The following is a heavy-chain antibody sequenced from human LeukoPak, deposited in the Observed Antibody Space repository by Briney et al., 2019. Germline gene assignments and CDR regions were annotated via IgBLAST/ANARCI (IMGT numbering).Heavy chain of an antibody. CDR1: GGSISSYY. Sequence: SETLSLTCTVSGGSISSYYWSWIRQPPGKGLEWIGYIYYSGSTNYNPSLKSRVTISVDTSKNQFSLKLSSVTAADTAVYYCARDEWGRYDFWSGYYHWFDPWGQGTLVTVSS. CDR2: IYYSGST. CDR3: ARDEWGRYDFWSGYYHWFDP. J-gene: IGHJ5*02. D-gene: IGHD3-3*01. V-gene: IGHV4-59*01.